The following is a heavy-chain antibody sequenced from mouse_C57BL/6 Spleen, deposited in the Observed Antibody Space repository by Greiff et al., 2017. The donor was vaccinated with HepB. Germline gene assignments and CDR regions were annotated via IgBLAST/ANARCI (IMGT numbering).Heavy chain of an antibody. CDR1: GYTFTSYW. V-gene: IGHV1-55*01. Sequence: VQLQQPGAELVKPGASVKMSCKASGYTFTSYWITWVKQRPGQGLEWIGDIYPGSGSTNYNEKFKSKATLTVDTSSSTAYMQLSSLTSEDSAVYYCARPYGSSPYYFDYWGQGTTLTVSS. CDR3: ARPYGSSPYYFDY. J-gene: IGHJ2*01. CDR2: IYPGSGST. D-gene: IGHD1-1*01.